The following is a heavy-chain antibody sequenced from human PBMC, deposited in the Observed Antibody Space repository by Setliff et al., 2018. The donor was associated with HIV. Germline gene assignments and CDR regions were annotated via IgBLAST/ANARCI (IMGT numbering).Heavy chain of an antibody. CDR1: GGTFTSYA. Sequence: ASVKVSCKASGGTFTSYAFNWVRQATGQRLEWIGEIMPIFGVTKYAQKFQGRLSISTDTSTRTAYMELSGLTSEDTAVYFCIVNIVGPVTGLDRWGPGTLVTVSS. D-gene: IGHD1-26*01. CDR2: IMPIFGVT. V-gene: IGHV1-69*10. CDR3: IVNIVGPVTGLDR. J-gene: IGHJ5*02.